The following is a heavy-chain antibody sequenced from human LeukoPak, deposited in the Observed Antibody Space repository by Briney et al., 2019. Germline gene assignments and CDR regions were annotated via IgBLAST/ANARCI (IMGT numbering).Heavy chain of an antibody. D-gene: IGHD2-15*01. Sequence: GESLKISCKGFGYSFTSYWIGWVRQMPGKGLEWMGIIYVGDSDTRYSPSFQGQVIISADKSISTAYLQWSSLKASDTAMYYCARQEGYCSGDTCYHHGMDVWGQGTTVTVPS. CDR1: GYSFTSYW. J-gene: IGHJ6*02. CDR3: ARQEGYCSGDTCYHHGMDV. V-gene: IGHV5-51*01. CDR2: IYVGDSDT.